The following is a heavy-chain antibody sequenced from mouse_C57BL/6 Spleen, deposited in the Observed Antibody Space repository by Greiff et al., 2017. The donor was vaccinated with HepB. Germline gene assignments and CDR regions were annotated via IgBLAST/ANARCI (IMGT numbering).Heavy chain of an antibody. CDR2: IDPSDSDT. Sequence: VQLQQPGAELVRPGSSVKLSCKASGYTFTSYWMHWVKQRPIQGLEWIGNIDPSDSDTHYNQKFKDKATLTVDKSSSTAYLQLSSLTSEDSAVYYCARSGTYYFDDWGQGTTLTVSS. V-gene: IGHV1-52*01. CDR3: ARSGTYYFDD. CDR1: GYTFTSYW. D-gene: IGHD4-1*01. J-gene: IGHJ2*01.